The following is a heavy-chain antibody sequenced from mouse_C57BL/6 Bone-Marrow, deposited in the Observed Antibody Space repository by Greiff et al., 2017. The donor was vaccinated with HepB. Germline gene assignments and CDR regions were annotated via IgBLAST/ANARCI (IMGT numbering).Heavy chain of an antibody. CDR2: IYPGDGDT. V-gene: IGHV1-82*01. CDR1: GYAFSSSW. Sequence: QVQLQQSGPELVKPGASVKISCKASGYAFSSSWMNWVKQRPGKGLEWIGRIYPGDGDTNYNGKFKGKATLTADKSSSTAYMQLSSLTSEDSAVYFCARRTFYSREAMDYWGQGTSVTVSS. D-gene: IGHD2-5*01. CDR3: ARRTFYSREAMDY. J-gene: IGHJ4*01.